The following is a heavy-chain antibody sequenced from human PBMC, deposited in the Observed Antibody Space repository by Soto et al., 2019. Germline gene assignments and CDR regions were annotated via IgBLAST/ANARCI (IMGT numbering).Heavy chain of an antibody. Sequence: PETQSHTCSVYGWSLRGYYWSWIRQPPGKGLEWIGEINHSGSTNYNPSLKSRITISVDTSKNQFSLKLSSVTAVDTAVYYCARGLGGSREVLSWFNYYYGMDVWGQGTTVTVSS. CDR1: GWSLRGYY. CDR2: INHSGST. D-gene: IGHD2-8*02. CDR3: ARGLGGSREVLSWFNYYYGMDV. J-gene: IGHJ6*02. V-gene: IGHV4-34*01.